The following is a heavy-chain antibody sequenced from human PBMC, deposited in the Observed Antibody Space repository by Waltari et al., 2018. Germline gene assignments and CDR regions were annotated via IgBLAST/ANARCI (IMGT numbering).Heavy chain of an antibody. CDR2: VDPEDGET. J-gene: IGHJ4*02. V-gene: IGHV1-69-2*01. Sequence: EVQLVQSGAEVKKPGATVKISCKASGYTFTDYYMHWVPQAPGKGLEWMGRVDPEDGETIYAEKFQGRVTITADTSTDTAYMELSSLRSEDTAVYYCAIDQGYYYDSSGYSTFDYWGQGTLVTVSS. CDR3: AIDQGYYYDSSGYSTFDY. CDR1: GYTFTDYY. D-gene: IGHD3-22*01.